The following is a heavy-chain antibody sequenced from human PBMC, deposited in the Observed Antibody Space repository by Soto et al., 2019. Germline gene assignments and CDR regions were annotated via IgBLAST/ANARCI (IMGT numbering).Heavy chain of an antibody. V-gene: IGHV3-23*01. J-gene: IGHJ4*02. CDR3: AIRMYSTSWYYLDY. D-gene: IGHD6-13*01. Sequence: EMQLLESGGGLVQAGGSLRLSCAASGFTVSSYALNWVRQAPGKGLEWVSGISASTYYADSVKGRFTISRDTSKNTLYLQMNSLRAEDTARYFCAIRMYSTSWYYLDYWGQGTLVTVSS. CDR1: GFTVSSYA. CDR2: ISAST.